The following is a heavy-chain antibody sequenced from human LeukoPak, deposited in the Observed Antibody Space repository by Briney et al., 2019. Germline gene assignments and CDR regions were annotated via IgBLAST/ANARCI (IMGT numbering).Heavy chain of an antibody. J-gene: IGHJ5*02. CDR3: ARGYCSSTSCSHYNWFDP. D-gene: IGHD2-2*01. CDR2: IYYSGSA. Sequence: PSETLSLTCTVPGGSISSYYWSWIRQPPGKGLEWIGYIYYSGSANYNPSLKSRVTISVDTSKNQFSLKLSSVTAADTAVYYCARGYCSSTSCSHYNWFDPWGQGTLVTVSS. V-gene: IGHV4-59*01. CDR1: GGSISSYY.